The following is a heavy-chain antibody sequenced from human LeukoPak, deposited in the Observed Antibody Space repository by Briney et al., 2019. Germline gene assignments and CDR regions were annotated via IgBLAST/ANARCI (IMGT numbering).Heavy chain of an antibody. D-gene: IGHD3-16*01. V-gene: IGHV3-11*04. CDR2: ISNTGNTI. J-gene: IGHJ4*02. Sequence: KPGGSLRLSCAASGFTFSDHHMNWIRQAPGKGLEWVSYISNTGNTIYYADSVKGRFTISRDNAQNSMFLQMNSLRAEDTAMYYCSREGEPACSSLPPSGFDYWGQGILVTVSS. CDR3: SREGEPACSSLPPSGFDY. CDR1: GFTFSDHH.